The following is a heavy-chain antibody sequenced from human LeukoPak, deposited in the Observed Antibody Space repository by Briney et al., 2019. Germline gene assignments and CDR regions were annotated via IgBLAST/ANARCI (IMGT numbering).Heavy chain of an antibody. V-gene: IGHV3-23*01. Sequence: GGSLRLSCAASGFTFSSYAMSWVRQAPGKGLEWVSALSGSAGSTYYADSVTGRFTISRDNSKNTLYLQMNSLRAEDTAVYYCAKDPPQPLLYDSTRWGQGTLVTVSS. J-gene: IGHJ4*02. CDR1: GFTFSSYA. D-gene: IGHD3-22*01. CDR2: LSGSAGST. CDR3: AKDPPQPLLYDSTR.